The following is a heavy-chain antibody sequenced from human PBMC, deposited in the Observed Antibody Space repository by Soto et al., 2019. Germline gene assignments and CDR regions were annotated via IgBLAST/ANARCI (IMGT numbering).Heavy chain of an antibody. CDR2: IYPGDSDT. D-gene: IGHD6-19*01. CDR1: GYSFTSYW. V-gene: IGHV5-51*01. CDR3: ARLVVKGIAVVYGMDV. J-gene: IGHJ6*02. Sequence: GESLKISCKGSGYSFTSYWIGWVLQIPWKGLEWMGIIYPGDSDTRYSPSFQGQVTISADKSISTAYLQWSSLKASDTAMYYCARLVVKGIAVVYGMDVWGHGTTVTVSS.